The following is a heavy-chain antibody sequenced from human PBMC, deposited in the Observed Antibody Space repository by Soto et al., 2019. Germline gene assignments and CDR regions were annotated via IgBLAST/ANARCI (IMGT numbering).Heavy chain of an antibody. D-gene: IGHD2-15*01. Sequence: TLSLTCTVSGSSISSGSYYWSWVRQHPGKGLEWIGYIYHSGSTYYNPSLKSRATISLDTSKNQFSLKLSSVMAADTAVYYCARDYMAVVDWGQGTLVTVSS. V-gene: IGHV4-31*03. CDR1: GSSISSGSYY. CDR2: IYHSGST. J-gene: IGHJ4*02. CDR3: ARDYMAVVD.